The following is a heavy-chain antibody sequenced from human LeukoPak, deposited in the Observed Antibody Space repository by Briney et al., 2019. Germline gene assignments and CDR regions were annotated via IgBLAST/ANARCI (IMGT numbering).Heavy chain of an antibody. J-gene: IGHJ3*02. Sequence: SETLSLTCTVSGGSISSSSYYWGWIRQPPGKGLEWIGSIYYSGNTIYNPSLKSRVTISVDTSKNQFSLKLSSVTAADTAVYYCARGGYIYDSSGPDGFDIWGQGTMVTVSS. D-gene: IGHD3-22*01. CDR3: ARGGYIYDSSGPDGFDI. V-gene: IGHV4-39*07. CDR1: GGSISSSSYY. CDR2: IYYSGNT.